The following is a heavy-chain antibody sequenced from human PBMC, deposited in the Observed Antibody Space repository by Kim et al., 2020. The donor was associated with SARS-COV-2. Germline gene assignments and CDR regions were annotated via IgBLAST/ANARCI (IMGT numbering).Heavy chain of an antibody. D-gene: IGHD6-13*01. V-gene: IGHV4-59*08. CDR1: GGSISSYY. J-gene: IGHJ4*02. CDR3: ASDGGLAAAGSFGY. Sequence: SETLSLTCTVSGGSISSYYWSWIRQPPGKGLEWIGYIYYSGSTNYNPSLKSRVTISVDTSKNQFSLKLSSVTAADTAVYYCASDGGLAAAGSFGYWGQGTLVTVTS. CDR2: IYYSGST.